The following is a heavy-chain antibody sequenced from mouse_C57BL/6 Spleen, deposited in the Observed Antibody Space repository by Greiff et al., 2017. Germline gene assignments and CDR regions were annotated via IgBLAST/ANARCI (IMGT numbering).Heavy chain of an antibody. Sequence: VMLVESGAELARPGASVKLSCKASGYTFTSYGISWVKQRTGQGLEWIGEIYPRSGNTYYNEKFKGKATLTADKSSSTAYMELRSLTSEDSAVYFCANWDVRYFDVWGTGTTVTVSS. CDR2: IYPRSGNT. V-gene: IGHV1-81*01. D-gene: IGHD4-1*01. CDR1: GYTFTSYG. CDR3: ANWDVRYFDV. J-gene: IGHJ1*03.